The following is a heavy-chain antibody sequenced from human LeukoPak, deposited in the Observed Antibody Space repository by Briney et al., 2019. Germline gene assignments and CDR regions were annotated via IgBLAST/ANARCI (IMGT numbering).Heavy chain of an antibody. CDR2: IYYSGST. CDR1: GGSISSSY. V-gene: IGHV4-59*08. J-gene: IGHJ2*01. Sequence: SETLSLTCTVSGGSISSSYWSWIRQSPGKGLEWIGYIYYSGSTNYNPSLKSRVTTSVDTPKNQFFLNLSSMSAADTAVYYCARRSSSWDWYFDLWGRGILVTVSS. D-gene: IGHD6-13*01. CDR3: ARRSSSWDWYFDL.